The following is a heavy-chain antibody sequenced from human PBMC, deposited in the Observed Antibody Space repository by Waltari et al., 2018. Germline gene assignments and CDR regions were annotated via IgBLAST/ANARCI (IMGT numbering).Heavy chain of an antibody. D-gene: IGHD3-3*01. CDR3: ARDPTIFGVVIPDYFDY. J-gene: IGHJ4*02. CDR1: GYSISSGYY. V-gene: IGHV4-38-2*02. CDR2: IDHSGST. Sequence: QVQLQESGPGLVKPSETLSLTCAVSGYSISSGYYWGWIRQPPGKGLEWIGSIDHSGSTYYNPSLKSRVTISVDTSKNQFSLKLSSVTAADTAVYYCARDPTIFGVVIPDYFDYWGQGTLVTVSS.